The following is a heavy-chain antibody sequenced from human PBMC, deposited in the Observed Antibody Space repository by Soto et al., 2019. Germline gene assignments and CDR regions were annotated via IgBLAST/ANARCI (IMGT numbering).Heavy chain of an antibody. J-gene: IGHJ5*02. CDR2: IYYSGST. CDR1: GGSISSYY. Sequence: SETLSLTCTVSGGSISSYYWSWIRQPPGKGLEWIGYIYYSGSTNYNPSLKSRVTISVDTSKNQFSLKLSSVTAADTAVYYCARERLTWGFDPWGQGPLVTLSS. D-gene: IGHD7-27*01. V-gene: IGHV4-59*01. CDR3: ARERLTWGFDP.